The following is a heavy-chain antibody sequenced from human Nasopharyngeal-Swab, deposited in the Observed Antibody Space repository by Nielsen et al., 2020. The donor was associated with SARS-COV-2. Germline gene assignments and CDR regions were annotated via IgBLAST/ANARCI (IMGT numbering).Heavy chain of an antibody. CDR2: MNSNSGNK. D-gene: IGHD3-10*01. CDR1: GYTFTSYD. CDR3: ARVLGSGSYYIDY. J-gene: IGHJ4*02. Sequence: ASVPVSCKASGYTFTSYDINWVRQATGQGLEWMGWMNSNSGNKGYAQKFQGRVTMTRNTSISTAYMELSSLRSEDTAVYYCARVLGSGSYYIDYWGQGTLVTVSS. V-gene: IGHV1-8*01.